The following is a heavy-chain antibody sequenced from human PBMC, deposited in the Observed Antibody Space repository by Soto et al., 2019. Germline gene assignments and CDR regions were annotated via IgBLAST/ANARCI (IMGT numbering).Heavy chain of an antibody. CDR1: GGSFSGYY. D-gene: IGHD5-12*01. J-gene: IGHJ4*02. CDR2: INHSGST. Sequence: PSETLSLTCAVYGGSFSGYYWSWIRQPPGKGLEWIGEINHSGSTNYNPSLESRVTISVDTSKNQFSLKLSSVTAADTAVYYCARGYLSGYDPTPNFDYWGQGTLVTVSS. V-gene: IGHV4-34*01. CDR3: ARGYLSGYDPTPNFDY.